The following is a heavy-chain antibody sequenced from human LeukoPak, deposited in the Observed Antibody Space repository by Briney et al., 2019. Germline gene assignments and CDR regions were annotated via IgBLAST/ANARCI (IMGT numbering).Heavy chain of an antibody. J-gene: IGHJ4*02. CDR1: GYTFTGYY. CDR3: ARDNGSSSSRRPPFDY. CDR2: INPNSGGT. Sequence: GASVKVSCKASGYTFTGYYMHWVRRAPGQGLEWKGSINPNSGGTNYAQKFQGRVTMTRDTSISTAYMELSRLRSDDTAVYYCARDNGSSSSRRPPFDYSGQGTLVTVSS. V-gene: IGHV1-2*02. D-gene: IGHD6-6*01.